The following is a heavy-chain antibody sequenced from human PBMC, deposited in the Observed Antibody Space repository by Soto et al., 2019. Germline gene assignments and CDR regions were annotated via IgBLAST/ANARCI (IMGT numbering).Heavy chain of an antibody. Sequence: EVQLVESGGGLVQPGRSLRLSCTASGFKYDDYAMHWVRQAPGKGLEWVSGVSWSGATIGYADSVKGRFITSRDNAKNSLYLQMNSLRPEDTAFYYCAKDKGSYDRGRGYFDYWGQGTLVTVSS. CDR1: GFKYDDYA. CDR3: AKDKGSYDRGRGYFDY. V-gene: IGHV3-9*01. J-gene: IGHJ4*02. D-gene: IGHD3-10*02. CDR2: VSWSGATI.